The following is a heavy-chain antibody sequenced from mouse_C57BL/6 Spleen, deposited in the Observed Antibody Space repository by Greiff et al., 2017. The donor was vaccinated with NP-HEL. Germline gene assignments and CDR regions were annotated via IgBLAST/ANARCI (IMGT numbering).Heavy chain of an antibody. CDR1: GYTFTSYW. Sequence: VQLQQPGAELVMPGASVKLSCKASGYTFTSYWMHWVKQRPGQGLEWIGEIDPSDSYTNYNQKFKGKSTLTVDKSSSTAYMQISSLTSEDSAVYYGARRDHRGLYAMDYWGQGTTVTVSS. V-gene: IGHV1-69*01. CDR3: ARRDHRGLYAMDY. J-gene: IGHJ4*01. D-gene: IGHD2-14*01. CDR2: IDPSDSYT.